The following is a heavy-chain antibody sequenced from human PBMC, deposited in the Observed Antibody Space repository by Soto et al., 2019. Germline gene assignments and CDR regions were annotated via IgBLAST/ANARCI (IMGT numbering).Heavy chain of an antibody. Sequence: QVHLVQSGAELKKPGASVNVSCKTSGYTFTRNGISWVRQAPGQGLERMGWISPNSGNTKYAQKLQGRVIMTTDTSTSTAYMELRSLRSDDTAVYYCAKDRDSNSWPSRDVWGPGTTVTVSS. V-gene: IGHV1-18*01. CDR1: GYTFTRNG. D-gene: IGHD3-22*01. CDR2: ISPNSGNT. J-gene: IGHJ6*02. CDR3: AKDRDSNSWPSRDV.